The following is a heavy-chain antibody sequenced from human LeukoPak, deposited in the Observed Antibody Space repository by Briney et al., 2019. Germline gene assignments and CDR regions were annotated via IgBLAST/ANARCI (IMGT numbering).Heavy chain of an antibody. J-gene: IGHJ4*02. V-gene: IGHV3-23*01. CDR1: GFTFSTYV. Sequence: GGSLRLSCAVSGFTFSTYVMRWVRQAPGKGLEWVSSVGASGGSTYYADSVKGRFTISRDNSKNTLYLQMDSLRVDDTAVYFCGRGPDRGPSDYWGQGTLVTVSS. CDR3: GRGPDRGPSDY. D-gene: IGHD3-16*01. CDR2: VGASGGST.